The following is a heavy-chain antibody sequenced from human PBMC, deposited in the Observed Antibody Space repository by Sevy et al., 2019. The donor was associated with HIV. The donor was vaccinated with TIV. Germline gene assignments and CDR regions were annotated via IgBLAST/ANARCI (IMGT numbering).Heavy chain of an antibody. V-gene: IGHV3-23*01. CDR2: ISGSGGST. CDR1: GFTFSSYA. D-gene: IGHD2-2*01. Sequence: GGSLRLSCAASGFTFSSYAVSWVRQAPGKGLEWVSAISGSGGSTYYADSVKGRFTISRDNSKNTLYLQMNSLRAEDTAVYYCAKDRGGGSSRDDAFDIWGQGTMVTVSS. J-gene: IGHJ3*02. CDR3: AKDRGGGSSRDDAFDI.